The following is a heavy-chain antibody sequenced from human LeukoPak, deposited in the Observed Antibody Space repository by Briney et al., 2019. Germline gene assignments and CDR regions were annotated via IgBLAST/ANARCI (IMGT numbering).Heavy chain of an antibody. D-gene: IGHD3-22*01. CDR3: ASRPTYYYDSSGYYYVDY. V-gene: IGHV4-39*01. J-gene: IGHJ4*02. CDR1: GGSITSSSYY. CDR2: IYYSGST. Sequence: KTSETLSLTCTVSGGSITSSSYYWGWIRQPPGKGLEWIGGIYYSGSTYYNPSLKSRVTISVDTSKNQFSLKLSSVTAADTAVYYCASRPTYYYDSSGYYYVDYWGQGTLVTVSS.